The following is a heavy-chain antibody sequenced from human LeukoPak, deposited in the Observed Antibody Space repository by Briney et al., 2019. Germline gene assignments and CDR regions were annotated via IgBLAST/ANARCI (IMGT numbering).Heavy chain of an antibody. D-gene: IGHD3-16*01. J-gene: IGHJ4*02. CDR2: ISGSGGST. CDR3: AKPRDYDEFDY. Sequence: GGSLRLSCAASGFTFSSYAMRWVRPAPGKGRGWVSAISGSGGSTYYADSVKGRFTISRDNSKNTLYLQMNSLRAEDTAVYYCAKPRDYDEFDYWGQGTLVTVSS. V-gene: IGHV3-23*01. CDR1: GFTFSSYA.